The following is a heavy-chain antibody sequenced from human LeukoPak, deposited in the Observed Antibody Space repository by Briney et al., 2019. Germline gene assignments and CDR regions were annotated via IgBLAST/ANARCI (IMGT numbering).Heavy chain of an antibody. CDR2: ISSSSSYI. J-gene: IGHJ4*02. D-gene: IGHD1-1*01. Sequence: GGSLRLSCAASGFTFSSYSMNWVRQAPGKGLEWVSSISSSSSYIYYADSVKGRFTISRDNAKNSLYLQMNSLRGEDTAIYYCAKGHTNLDPGGDQGALVIVSS. CDR3: AKGHTNLDPG. CDR1: GFTFSSYS. V-gene: IGHV3-21*01.